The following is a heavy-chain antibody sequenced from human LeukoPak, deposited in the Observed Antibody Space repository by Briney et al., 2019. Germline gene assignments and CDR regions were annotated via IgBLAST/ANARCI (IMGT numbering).Heavy chain of an antibody. CDR2: TGNKGNTYTT. V-gene: IGHV3-72*01. Sequence: GGSLRLSCAASGFTFSDHYMDWVRQAPGKGLEWVGRTGNKGNTYTTEYAASVKGRFIISRDDSKNSLYLQMNSLKTEDTAVYYCTRGGTYYYDRTAYRARGQGTLVTVSS. CDR3: TRGGTYYYDRTAYRA. J-gene: IGHJ4*02. CDR1: GFTFSDHY. D-gene: IGHD3-22*01.